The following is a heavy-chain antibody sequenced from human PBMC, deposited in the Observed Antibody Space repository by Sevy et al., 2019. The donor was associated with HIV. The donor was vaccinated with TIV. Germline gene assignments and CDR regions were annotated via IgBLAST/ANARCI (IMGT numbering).Heavy chain of an antibody. CDR3: ASASGSYYDFWSGHDAFAI. V-gene: IGHV3-30*03. Sequence: GGSLRLSCAASGFNFSSYGMHWVRQAPGKGLEWVAVISYDGSSKYYADSVKGRFTISRDNSKNTVYLQINRLRAEDTAVYYCASASGSYYDFWSGHDAFAIWGQGTMVTVSS. CDR2: ISYDGSSK. CDR1: GFNFSSYG. D-gene: IGHD3-3*01. J-gene: IGHJ3*02.